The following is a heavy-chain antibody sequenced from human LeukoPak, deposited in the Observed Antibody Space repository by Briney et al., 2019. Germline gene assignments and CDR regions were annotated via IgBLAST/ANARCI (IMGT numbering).Heavy chain of an antibody. J-gene: IGHJ4*02. V-gene: IGHV4-59*08. CDR3: ARQPISGWDFDY. CDR1: GVSISGHY. CDR2: ISHSGDT. Sequence: KPSETLSLTCSVSGVSISGHYWSWIRLPPGKALEWIGYISHSGDTRYSPSLKSRVTISLDTSKNQFSLTLNSVTAADTAVYYCARQPISGWDFDYWGQGTLVTVSS. D-gene: IGHD6-19*01.